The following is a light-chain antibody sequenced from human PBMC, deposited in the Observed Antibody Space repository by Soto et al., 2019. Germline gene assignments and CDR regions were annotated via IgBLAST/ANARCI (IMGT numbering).Light chain of an antibody. CDR3: QEYNSYPIS. CDR2: DAS. Sequence: DITVTQSPATLPAFVGDRVTISCRARQSIGTWLAWYQQKPGKAPKLLIYDASTLESVVPSRFSGSGSGTEFTPTISSLQPEDVATYYYQEYNSYPISFGQGTRLDI. J-gene: IGKJ5*01. CDR1: QSIGTW. V-gene: IGKV1-5*01.